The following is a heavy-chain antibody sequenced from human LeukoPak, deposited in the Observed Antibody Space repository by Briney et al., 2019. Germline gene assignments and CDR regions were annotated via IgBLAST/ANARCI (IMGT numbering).Heavy chain of an antibody. V-gene: IGHV3-11*06. CDR1: GFTFSDYY. Sequence: GGSLRLSCAASGFTFSDYYMSWIRQAPGKGLEWVSYISSSSYTNYADSVKGRFTISRDNAKNSLYLQMNSLRAEDTAVYYCAREYGSGSYYKGGAFDIWGQGTMVTVSS. CDR3: AREYGSGSYYKGGAFDI. CDR2: ISSSSYT. J-gene: IGHJ3*02. D-gene: IGHD3-10*01.